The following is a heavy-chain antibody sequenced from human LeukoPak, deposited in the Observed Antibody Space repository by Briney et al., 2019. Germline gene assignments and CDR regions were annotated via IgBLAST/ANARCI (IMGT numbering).Heavy chain of an antibody. J-gene: IGHJ4*02. Sequence: GGSLRLSCAASGFTFSSYGMNWVRQAPGKGLEWVAVIWYDGSNTYYADSVKGRFTISRDNSKNTLYLQMNSLRAEDTAVYYCARERDIVVVPAAILRYWGQGTLVTVSS. CDR1: GFTFSSYG. CDR2: IWYDGSNT. D-gene: IGHD2-2*01. V-gene: IGHV3-33*01. CDR3: ARERDIVVVPAAILRY.